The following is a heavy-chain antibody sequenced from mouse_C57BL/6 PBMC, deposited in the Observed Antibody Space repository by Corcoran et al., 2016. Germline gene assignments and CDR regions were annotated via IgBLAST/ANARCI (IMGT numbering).Heavy chain of an antibody. CDR2: INPNTGGT. CDR1: GYTFTDYY. Sequence: EVQLQQSGPELVKPGASVKISCKASGYTFTDYYMNWVKQSHGNSLEWIGDINPNTGGTSYNQKFKGKATLTVDKSSSTAYMELRSLTSEDSAVYYCARGLLRAMDYWGQGTSVTVSS. D-gene: IGHD1-1*01. V-gene: IGHV1-26*01. CDR3: ARGLLRAMDY. J-gene: IGHJ4*01.